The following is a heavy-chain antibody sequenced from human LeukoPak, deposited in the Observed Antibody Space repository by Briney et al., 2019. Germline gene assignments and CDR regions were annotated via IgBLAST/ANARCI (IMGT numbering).Heavy chain of an antibody. CDR3: ARDFPNYDILTGRGGYGTDV. J-gene: IGHJ6*02. CDR1: GFTFSSYW. Sequence: GGSLRLSCAASGFTFSSYWMHWVRQAPGKGLVWVSRINSDGSSTSYADSVKGRFTISRDNAKNTLYLQMNSLRAEDTAVYYCARDFPNYDILTGRGGYGTDVWGQGTTVTVSS. D-gene: IGHD3-9*01. V-gene: IGHV3-74*01. CDR2: INSDGSST.